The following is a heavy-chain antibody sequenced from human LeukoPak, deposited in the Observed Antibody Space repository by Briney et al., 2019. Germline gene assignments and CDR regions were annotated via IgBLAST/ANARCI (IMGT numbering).Heavy chain of an antibody. J-gene: IGHJ5*02. Sequence: PGGSLRLSCAASGFPFSSYSMTWVRQAPGKGLEWVANIKPDGTTKFYVDSVKGRFTISRDNAKNSLYLQMNSLRDEDTAVYYCASLRFLEWHNWFDPWGQGTLVTVSS. CDR1: GFPFSSYS. V-gene: IGHV3-7*01. D-gene: IGHD3-3*01. CDR2: IKPDGTTK. CDR3: ASLRFLEWHNWFDP.